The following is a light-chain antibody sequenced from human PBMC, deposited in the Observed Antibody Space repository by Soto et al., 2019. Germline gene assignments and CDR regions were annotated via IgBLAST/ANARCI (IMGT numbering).Light chain of an antibody. V-gene: IGKV1-12*01. Sequence: DIQMTQSPSSVSASVGDRVTITCRASQDISSWLAWYQQRPGQAPNLLIYATSSLHTGVSSRFSGSGSGTDFTLTISSLQPEDFATYYCQQTNHFPLTFGGGTKVEIK. CDR2: ATS. CDR3: QQTNHFPLT. CDR1: QDISSW. J-gene: IGKJ4*01.